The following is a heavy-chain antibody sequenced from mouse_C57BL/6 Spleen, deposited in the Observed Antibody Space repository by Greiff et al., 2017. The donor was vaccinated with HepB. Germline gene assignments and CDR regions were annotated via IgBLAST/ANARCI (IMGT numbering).Heavy chain of an antibody. J-gene: IGHJ3*01. V-gene: IGHV1-52*01. CDR2: IDPSDSET. D-gene: IGHD2-4*01. CDR3: ARIPYDYDVGFAY. CDR1: GYTFTSYW. Sequence: VQLQQPGAELVRPGSSVKLSCKASGYTFTSYWMHWVKQRPIQGLEWIGNIDPSDSETHYNQKFKDKATLTVDKSSSTAYMQLSSLTSEDAAVYYCARIPYDYDVGFAYWGQGTLVTVSA.